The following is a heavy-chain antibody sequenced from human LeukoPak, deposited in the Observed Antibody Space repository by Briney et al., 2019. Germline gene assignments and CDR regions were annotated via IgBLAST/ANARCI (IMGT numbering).Heavy chain of an antibody. Sequence: PGGSLRLSCAASGFTFRSYAMTWVRQAPGKGLEWVSSISDSGTSTYYADSVKGRFTISRDNSKNTLYLQMNSLRAEDTAVYYCAKDLIAVAGRNAFDIWGQGTMVTVSS. J-gene: IGHJ3*02. CDR2: ISDSGTST. D-gene: IGHD6-19*01. CDR3: AKDLIAVAGRNAFDI. V-gene: IGHV3-23*01. CDR1: GFTFRSYA.